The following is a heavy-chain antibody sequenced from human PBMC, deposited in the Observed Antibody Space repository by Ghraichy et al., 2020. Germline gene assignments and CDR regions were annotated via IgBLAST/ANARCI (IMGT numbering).Heavy chain of an antibody. Sequence: SETLSLTCTVSGGSISSSSYYWGWIRQPPGKGLEWIGSIYYTGRTSYKPSVKSRVSISIDTSNNQFSLRLSSVTAADTAMYYCARIGYCSGGRCYFENGFDIWGQGTMVTVSS. CDR1: GGSISSSSYY. CDR3: ARIGYCSGGRCYFENGFDI. J-gene: IGHJ3*02. CDR2: IYYTGRT. D-gene: IGHD2-15*01. V-gene: IGHV4-39*01.